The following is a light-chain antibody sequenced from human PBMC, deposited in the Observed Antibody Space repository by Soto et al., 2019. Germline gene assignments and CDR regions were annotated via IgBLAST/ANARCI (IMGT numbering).Light chain of an antibody. CDR1: EGIVNY. CDR2: VAS. V-gene: IGKV1-9*01. Sequence: IQLTQSPSSLSSSVGDRVIITCRASEGIVNYLAWYQHRPGTAPKLLIYVASTLQDGVPSRFTGSGSGTDFTLTISNLQPEDFATYHCQQLFRYPLAFGQGTRLEMK. J-gene: IGKJ5*01. CDR3: QQLFRYPLA.